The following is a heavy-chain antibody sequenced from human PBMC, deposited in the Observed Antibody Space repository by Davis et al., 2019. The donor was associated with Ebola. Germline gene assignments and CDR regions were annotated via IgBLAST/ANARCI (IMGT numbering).Heavy chain of an antibody. Sequence: GESLKISCAASGFTFSSYSMNWVRQAPGKGPEWVSGLWSGGLNKYYADSVKGRFTVSRDNSRNTLYLQMNSLRVDDTAVYFCVKDPYADFHDGAYWGQGTLVTVSS. J-gene: IGHJ4*02. D-gene: IGHD4/OR15-4a*01. CDR2: LWSGGLNK. V-gene: IGHV3-23*03. CDR1: GFTFSSYS. CDR3: VKDPYADFHDGAY.